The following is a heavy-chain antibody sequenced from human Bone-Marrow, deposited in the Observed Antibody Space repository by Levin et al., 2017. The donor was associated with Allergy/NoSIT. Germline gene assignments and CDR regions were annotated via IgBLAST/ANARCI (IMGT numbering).Heavy chain of an antibody. D-gene: IGHD3-10*01. Sequence: PGGSLRLSCAASGFTFSDYAMSWVRQAPGKGLEWVSGIIESGGDTYYADSVKGRFAISRDNSKNTLYLQMNSLGAEDAAVYYCVRDYVAPRIKMLPAVRNAPCDYWGQGTLVTVSS. V-gene: IGHV3-23*01. CDR2: IIESGGDT. J-gene: IGHJ4*02. CDR3: VRDYVAPRIKMLPAVRNAPCDY. CDR1: GFTFSDYA.